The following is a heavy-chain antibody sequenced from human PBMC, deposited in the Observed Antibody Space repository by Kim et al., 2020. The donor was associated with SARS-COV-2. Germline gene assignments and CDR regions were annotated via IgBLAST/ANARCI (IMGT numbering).Heavy chain of an antibody. CDR2: ISYSGDS. V-gene: IGHV4-31*02. CDR3: ARFDCTAGNCFSAYFDL. CDR1: SGSISYADYY. Sequence: SETLSLTCTVSSGSISYADYYWSWVRQHPGRGLEWIGFISYSGDSYYNPSLKSRVTISVDTSRNQFSLNVTSVSAADTAVYYCARFDCTAGNCFSAYFDLWGQGTLVTVS. D-gene: IGHD2-15*01. J-gene: IGHJ4*02.